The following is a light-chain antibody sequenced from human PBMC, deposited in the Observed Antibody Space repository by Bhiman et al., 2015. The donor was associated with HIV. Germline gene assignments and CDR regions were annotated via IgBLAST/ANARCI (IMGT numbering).Light chain of an antibody. CDR2: DVS. V-gene: IGLV2-14*03. CDR3: SSKTTSPTFHVL. J-gene: IGLJ2*01. Sequence: QPVSVSGSPGQSITISCSGTSSDIGGSDSVSWYQHHPGKAPKLIIYDVSKWPAGVSSRFSGSKSGNTASLAISGLQAEDEADYYCSSKTTSPTFHVLFGGGTKLTVL. CDR1: SSDIGGSDS.